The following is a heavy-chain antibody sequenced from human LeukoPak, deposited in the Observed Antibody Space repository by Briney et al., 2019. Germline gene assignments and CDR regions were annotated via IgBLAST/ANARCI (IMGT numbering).Heavy chain of an antibody. Sequence: GESLKISCKGSGYSFTSYWIGWVRPMPGKGLGWMGIIYPGDSDTRYSPSFQGQVTISADKSISTAYLQWSSLKASDTAMYYCASTSIVGATSDAFDIWGQGTMVTVSS. CDR3: ASTSIVGATSDAFDI. J-gene: IGHJ3*02. D-gene: IGHD1-26*01. V-gene: IGHV5-51*01. CDR2: IYPGDSDT. CDR1: GYSFTSYW.